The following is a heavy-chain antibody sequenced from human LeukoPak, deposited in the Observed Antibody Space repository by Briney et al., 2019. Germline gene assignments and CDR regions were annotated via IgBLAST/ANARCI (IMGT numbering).Heavy chain of an antibody. J-gene: IGHJ3*02. CDR3: ARAERGHIVVAYAFDI. CDR2: IYYSGST. Sequence: SSETLSLTCTVSGGSVSNNNFYWSWIRQHPGKGLEWIGYIYYSGSTYYNPSLKSRVTISVDTSKNQFSLKLSSVTAADTAVYYCARAERGHIVVAYAFDIWGQGTMVTVSS. CDR1: GGSVSNNNFY. D-gene: IGHD2-21*01. V-gene: IGHV4-31*03.